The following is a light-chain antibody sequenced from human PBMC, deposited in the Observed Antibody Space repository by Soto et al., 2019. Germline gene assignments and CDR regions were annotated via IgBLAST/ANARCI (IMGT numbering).Light chain of an antibody. CDR1: QDISNF. V-gene: IGKV1-33*01. J-gene: IGKJ2*01. Sequence: DIQMTQSPSSLSASVGDRVTITCRASQDISNFLSWYQQKAGKAPKLLIYDASDLERGVPSRFSGSGSRTDFTFTITSLQPEDSATYYCQQYHDIPPTFGQGSKLEI. CDR2: DAS. CDR3: QQYHDIPPT.